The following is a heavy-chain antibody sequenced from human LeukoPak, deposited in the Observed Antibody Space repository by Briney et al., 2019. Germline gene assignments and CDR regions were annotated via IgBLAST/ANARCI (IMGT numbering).Heavy chain of an antibody. CDR3: AIGVRGEPDY. CDR1: GGTFSSYA. Sequence: VASVKVSCKASGGTFSSYAISWVRQAPGQGLEWMGRIIPILGIANYAQKFQGRVTITADKSTSTAYMELCSLRSEDTAVYYCAIGVRGEPDYWGQGTLVTVSS. J-gene: IGHJ4*02. D-gene: IGHD3-10*01. V-gene: IGHV1-69*04. CDR2: IIPILGIA.